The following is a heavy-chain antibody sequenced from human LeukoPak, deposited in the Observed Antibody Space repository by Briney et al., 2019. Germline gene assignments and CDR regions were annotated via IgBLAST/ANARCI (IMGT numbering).Heavy chain of an antibody. CDR3: ARSRYYYDSSGPEPPSDY. CDR2: INPSGGST. Sequence: ASVKVSCKASGYTFTSYYMHWVRQAPGQGLEWVGIINPSGGSTSYAQKFQGRVTMTRDMSTSTVYMELSSLRSEDTAVYYCARSRYYYDSSGPEPPSDYWGQGTLVTVSS. J-gene: IGHJ4*02. V-gene: IGHV1-46*01. D-gene: IGHD3-22*01. CDR1: GYTFTSYY.